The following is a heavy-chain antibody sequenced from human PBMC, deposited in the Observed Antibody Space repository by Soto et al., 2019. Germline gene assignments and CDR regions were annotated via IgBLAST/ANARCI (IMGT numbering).Heavy chain of an antibody. D-gene: IGHD1-7*01. Sequence: GASVKVSCKASGGTFSSYAISWVRQSPGQGLEWMGGIIPIFGTANYAQKFQGRVTITADESTSTAYMELSSLRSEDTAVYYCASEDNWNYFPPYYCGLGSLVTVSA. CDR3: ASEDNWNYFPPYY. CDR1: GGTFSSYA. V-gene: IGHV1-69*13. CDR2: IIPIFGTA. J-gene: IGHJ4*02.